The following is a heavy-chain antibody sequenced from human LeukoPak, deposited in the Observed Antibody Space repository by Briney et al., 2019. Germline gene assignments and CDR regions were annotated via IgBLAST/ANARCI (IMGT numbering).Heavy chain of an antibody. CDR1: GYSFTSYW. CDR3: ARSNLPDYYDSSGYPDY. V-gene: IGHV5-51*01. J-gene: IGHJ4*02. CDR2: IYPGDSDT. D-gene: IGHD3-22*01. Sequence: GESLKISRKGSGYSFTSYWIGWVRQMPGKGLEWMGIIYPGDSDTRYSPSFQGQVTISADKSISTAYLQWSSLKASDTAMYYCARSNLPDYYDSSGYPDYWGQGTLVTVSS.